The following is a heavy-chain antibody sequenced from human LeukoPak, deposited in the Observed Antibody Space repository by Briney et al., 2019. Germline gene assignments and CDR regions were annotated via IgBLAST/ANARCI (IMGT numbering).Heavy chain of an antibody. Sequence: PGGSLRLSCVASGFTFSDAWMSWVRQAPGKGLEWVGRIKSKIDGGTIDYAAPVKGRFTISRDDSRNTLYLQMNSLKTEDTAVYYCTTRSQDGWWGQGTLVTVSS. CDR1: GFTFSDAW. D-gene: IGHD2-15*01. CDR2: IKSKIDGGTI. V-gene: IGHV3-15*01. CDR3: TTRSQDGW. J-gene: IGHJ4*02.